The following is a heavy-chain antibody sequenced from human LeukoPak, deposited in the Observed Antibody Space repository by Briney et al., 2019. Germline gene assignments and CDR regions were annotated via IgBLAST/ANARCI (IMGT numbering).Heavy chain of an antibody. V-gene: IGHV3-21*01. J-gene: IGHJ6*04. Sequence: GGSLRLSCAASGFTFSSYNMNWVRQAPGKGLEWVSSITSSSTYIYYADSVRGRFTISRDNAKNSLYLQMNSLRAEDTAVYFCARDNTYYYGSGSYMDVWGKGTTVTVSS. CDR3: ARDNTYYYGSGSYMDV. CDR2: ITSSSTYI. D-gene: IGHD3-10*01. CDR1: GFTFSSYN.